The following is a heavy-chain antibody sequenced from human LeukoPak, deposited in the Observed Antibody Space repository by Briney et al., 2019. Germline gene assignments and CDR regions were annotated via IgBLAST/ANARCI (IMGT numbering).Heavy chain of an antibody. J-gene: IGHJ4*02. Sequence: PGGSLTLSRSASGVPLNNAWMRDLRQAPGKGLEWVGRNKSKTHGGTTDYAAPVEGRFTISRDDSKNTLYLQMNSLKTEDTAVYFCTPLLPVTTDYWGQGTLVTVSS. CDR1: GVPLNNAW. CDR2: NKSKTHGGTT. D-gene: IGHD4-17*01. CDR3: TPLLPVTTDY. V-gene: IGHV3-15*01.